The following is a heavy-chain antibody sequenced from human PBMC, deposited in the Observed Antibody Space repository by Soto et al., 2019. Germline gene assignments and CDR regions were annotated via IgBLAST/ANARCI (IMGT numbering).Heavy chain of an antibody. CDR3: ARARFCTSTSCYHYFDF. CDR2: IYNNGRT. CDR1: GGSISSSS. Sequence: SETLSLTCTVSGGSISSSSWSWIRQPPGRGLEWIGYIYNNGRTDYNPSPKRRVTISVDTSKNHFSLKLSSVTPADTAVYYCARARFCTSTSCYHYFDFWGQGTLVTVSS. V-gene: IGHV4-59*01. D-gene: IGHD2-2*01. J-gene: IGHJ4*02.